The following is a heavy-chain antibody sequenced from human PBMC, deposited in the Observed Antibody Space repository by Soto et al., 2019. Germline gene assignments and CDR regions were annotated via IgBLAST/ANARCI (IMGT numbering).Heavy chain of an antibody. CDR1: GGSINSGAYY. CDR2: IHYTGRT. J-gene: IGHJ5*02. V-gene: IGHV4-31*03. CDR3: ARVSATGTRWFDP. D-gene: IGHD6-13*01. Sequence: SETLSLTCSVSGGSINSGAYYWSWIRHYPGKGREWIGYIHYTGRTYYNPSLESRATISVDTSKKHFSLKLSSVTAADTAVYYCARVSATGTRWFDPWGQGTLGTV.